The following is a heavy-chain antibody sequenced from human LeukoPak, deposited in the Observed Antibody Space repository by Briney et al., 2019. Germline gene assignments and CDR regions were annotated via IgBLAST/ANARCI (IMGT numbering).Heavy chain of an antibody. CDR2: ISSSGGTI. V-gene: IGHV3-48*03. CDR3: ARLEMATGGFDY. D-gene: IGHD5-24*01. CDR1: GFAFGGYA. J-gene: IGHJ4*02. Sequence: SLRLSCGASGFAFGGYAMHWVRQAPGKGLGGVSYISSSGGTIYYADSVKGRFTISRDNAKNSLYLQMNSLRAEDTAVYYCARLEMATGGFDYWGQGTLVTVSS.